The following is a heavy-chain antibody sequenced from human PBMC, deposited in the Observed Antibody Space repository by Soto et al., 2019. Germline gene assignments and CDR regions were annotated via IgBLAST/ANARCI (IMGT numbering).Heavy chain of an antibody. CDR1: GYSFTSYW. Sequence: ESLKISCKGSGYSFTSYWISWVRQMPGKGLEWMGRIDPSDSCTNYSPSFQGHVTISADKSISTAYLQWSSLKASDTAMYYCARLNTAIPYYYYGMDVWGQGTTVTVSS. CDR2: IDPSDSCT. J-gene: IGHJ6*02. D-gene: IGHD2-2*02. V-gene: IGHV5-10-1*01. CDR3: ARLNTAIPYYYYGMDV.